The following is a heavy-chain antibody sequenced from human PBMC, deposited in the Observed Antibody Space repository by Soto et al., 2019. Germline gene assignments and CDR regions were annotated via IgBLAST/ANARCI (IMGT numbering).Heavy chain of an antibody. D-gene: IGHD3-10*01. CDR2: IYSAGST. Sequence: EVQLVETGGGLIQPGESLRLSCAVSGFTVSSNYMSWVRQAPGKGLEWVSLIYSAGSTYYADSVKGRFTISRDNPKNTLYLQMNSLRAEDTAVYYCARGGGSSPYFYGMDVWGQGTTVTVSS. J-gene: IGHJ6*02. CDR3: ARGGGSSPYFYGMDV. CDR1: GFTVSSNY. V-gene: IGHV3-53*02.